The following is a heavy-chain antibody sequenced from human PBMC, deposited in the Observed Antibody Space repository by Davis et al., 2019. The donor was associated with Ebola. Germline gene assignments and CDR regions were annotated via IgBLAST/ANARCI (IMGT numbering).Heavy chain of an antibody. CDR2: IMKDGSQQ. Sequence: GGSLRLSCAASGFTFSNYWMSWVRQAPGKGLEWLANIMKDGSQQYYVDSVKGRFPISRDNAKNSLYLQMNSLRAEDTAVYYCARDALYYYGSGREFAFDIWGQGTMVTVSS. V-gene: IGHV3-7*01. CDR3: ARDALYYYGSGREFAFDI. CDR1: GFTFSNYW. D-gene: IGHD3-10*01. J-gene: IGHJ3*02.